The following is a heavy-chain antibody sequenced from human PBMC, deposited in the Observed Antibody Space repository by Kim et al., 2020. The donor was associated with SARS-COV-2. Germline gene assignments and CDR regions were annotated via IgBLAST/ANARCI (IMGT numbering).Heavy chain of an antibody. CDR3: RGIVVPAPDY. Sequence: GRTYSDPSLKSRVTISVDTSKSQFSLKLSSVTAADTAVYDCRGIVVPAPDYWGQGTLVTVSS. V-gene: IGHV4-39*01. J-gene: IGHJ4*02. CDR2: GRT. D-gene: IGHD2-2*01.